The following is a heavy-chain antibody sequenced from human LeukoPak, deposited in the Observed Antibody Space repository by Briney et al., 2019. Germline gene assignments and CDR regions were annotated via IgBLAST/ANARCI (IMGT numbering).Heavy chain of an antibody. CDR3: ARAIAVRREDY. V-gene: IGHV3-53*01. D-gene: IGHD6-6*01. J-gene: IGHJ4*02. CDR1: GFTVSSNS. CDR2: IYSDNT. Sequence: GGSLRLSCTVSGFTVSSNSMSWVRQAPGKGLEWVSFIYSDNTHYSDSVKGRFTISRDNSKNTLYLQMNSLRAEDTAVYYCARAIAVRREDYWGQGTLVTVSS.